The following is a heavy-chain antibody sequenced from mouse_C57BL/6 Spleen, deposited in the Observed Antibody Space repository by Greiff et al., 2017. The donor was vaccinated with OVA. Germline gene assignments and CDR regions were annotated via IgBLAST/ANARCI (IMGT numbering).Heavy chain of an antibody. CDR1: GFSLSTFGMG. J-gene: IGHJ2*01. Sequence: QVTLKVSGPGILQPSQTLSLTCSFSGFSLSTFGMGVGWIRQPSGKGLEWLAHIWWDDDKYYNPALKSRLTIAKDTSKNQVFLKFANVDTANTATYDVARIGLYSNSYYFDYWGQGTTLTVSS. CDR3: ARIGLYSNSYYFDY. V-gene: IGHV8-8*01. D-gene: IGHD2-5*01. CDR2: IWWDDDK.